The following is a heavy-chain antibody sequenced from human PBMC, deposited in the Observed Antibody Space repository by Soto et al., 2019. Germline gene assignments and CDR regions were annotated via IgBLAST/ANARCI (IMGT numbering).Heavy chain of an antibody. Sequence: KTSETLSLTCTVSGGSISSGGYYWSWIRQHPGKGLEWIGYIYYSGSTYYNPSLKSRVTISVDTSKNQFSLKLSSVTAADTAVYYCARVRPRFSDFWSGEYYYYYYGMDVWGQGTTVTVSS. CDR3: ARVRPRFSDFWSGEYYYYYYGMDV. V-gene: IGHV4-31*03. J-gene: IGHJ6*02. D-gene: IGHD3-3*01. CDR2: IYYSGST. CDR1: GGSISSGGYY.